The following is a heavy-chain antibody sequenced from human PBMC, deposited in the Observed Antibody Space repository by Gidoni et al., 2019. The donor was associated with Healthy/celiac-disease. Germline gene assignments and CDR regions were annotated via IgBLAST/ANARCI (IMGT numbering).Heavy chain of an antibody. CDR1: GGSISSSSYY. J-gene: IGHJ3*02. Sequence: QLQLQASGPGLVKPSETLSLTCTVSGGSISSSSYYWGWIRQPPGKGLEWIGSIYYSGSTYYNPSLKSRVTISVDTSKNQFSLKLSSVTAADTAVYYCARLGRYDAFDIWGQGTMVTVSS. D-gene: IGHD1-26*01. CDR3: ARLGRYDAFDI. V-gene: IGHV4-39*01. CDR2: IYYSGST.